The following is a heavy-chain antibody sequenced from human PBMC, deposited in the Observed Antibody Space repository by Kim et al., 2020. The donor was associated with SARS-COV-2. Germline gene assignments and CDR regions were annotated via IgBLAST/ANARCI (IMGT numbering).Heavy chain of an antibody. V-gene: IGHV3-30*01. CDR3: ARDVDQH. Sequence: DGSNKYYADSVKGRFTISRDNSKNTLYLQMNSLRAEDTAVYYCARDVDQHWGQGTLVTVSS. D-gene: IGHD5-12*01. CDR2: DGSNK. J-gene: IGHJ1*01.